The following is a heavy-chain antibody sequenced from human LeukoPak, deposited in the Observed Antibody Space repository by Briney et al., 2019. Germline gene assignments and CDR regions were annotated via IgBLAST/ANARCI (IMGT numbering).Heavy chain of an antibody. Sequence: SGGSLRLSCEASGFTFSTYGMHWVRQAPGKGLEWVSVIWYDGSNKYYADSVKGRFTISRDNSKNTLYLQMNSLRVEDTAVYYCARAVGPFDYWGQGTLVTVSS. V-gene: IGHV3-33*01. CDR1: GFTFSTYG. D-gene: IGHD2-15*01. CDR3: ARAVGPFDY. CDR2: IWYDGSNK. J-gene: IGHJ4*02.